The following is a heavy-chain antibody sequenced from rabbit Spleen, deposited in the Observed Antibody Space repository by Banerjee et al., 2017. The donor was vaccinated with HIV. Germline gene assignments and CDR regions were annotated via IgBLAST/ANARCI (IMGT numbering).Heavy chain of an antibody. CDR3: ARDAGTSFSTYGMDL. D-gene: IGHD8-1*01. CDR1: GFSFISSYY. CDR2: IDPVFGIT. V-gene: IGHV1S45*01. Sequence: QEQLEESGGGLVQPEGSLTLACTASGFSFISSYYMCCVRQAPGKGLEWIGYIDPVFGITYYANWVNGRFTISSHSAQNTLFLQLTSLTAADTATYFCARDAGTSFSTYGMDLWGQGTLVTVS. J-gene: IGHJ6*01.